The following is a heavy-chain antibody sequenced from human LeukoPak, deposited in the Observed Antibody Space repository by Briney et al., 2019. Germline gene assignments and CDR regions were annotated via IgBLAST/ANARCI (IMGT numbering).Heavy chain of an antibody. CDR3: ARDSYGSGSYYNGVPLDV. CDR2: IYYSGNT. Sequence: SETLSLTCTVSGGSISSGGYYWSWIRQHPGKGLEWIGYIYYSGNTYYNPSLKSRVTISVDTSKNQFSLKLSSVTAADTAVYYCARDSYGSGSYYNGVPLDVWGQGTTVTVSS. J-gene: IGHJ6*02. CDR1: GGSISSGGYY. D-gene: IGHD3-10*01. V-gene: IGHV4-31*03.